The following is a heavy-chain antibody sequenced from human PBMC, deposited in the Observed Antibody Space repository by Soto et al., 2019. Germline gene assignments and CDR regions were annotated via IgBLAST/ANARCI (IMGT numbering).Heavy chain of an antibody. D-gene: IGHD2-21*01. CDR2: IFVTGDT. J-gene: IGHJ4*02. CDR3: AKSLSMATSFDY. Sequence: EGQLLESGGGLVQPGGSLRLSCAASGFTFSSYAMNWVRQVPGKGPEWVSHIFVTGDTYYADSVKGRFTISRDNSKNTLFLQMNSLRAEDTAVYYCAKSLSMATSFDYWGQGTPVTVSS. V-gene: IGHV3-23*01. CDR1: GFTFSSYA.